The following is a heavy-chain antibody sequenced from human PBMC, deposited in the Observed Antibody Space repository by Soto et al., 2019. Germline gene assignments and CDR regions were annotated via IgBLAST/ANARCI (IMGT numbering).Heavy chain of an antibody. Sequence: GGSLRLSCAASGFTLSSYAIHWVRQAPGKGLEWVALMSSDGSDKYYSDSVQGRFTISRDNSKNTLSLQMNSLRPEDTAVYYCARDRPTTFRYSFDCWGQGALVTVSS. D-gene: IGHD3-9*01. CDR1: GFTLSSYA. CDR2: MSSDGSDK. V-gene: IGHV3-30-3*01. J-gene: IGHJ4*02. CDR3: ARDRPTTFRYSFDC.